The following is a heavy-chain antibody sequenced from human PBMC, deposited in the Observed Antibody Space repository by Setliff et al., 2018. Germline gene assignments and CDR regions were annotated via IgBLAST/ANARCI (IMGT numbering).Heavy chain of an antibody. J-gene: IGHJ3*02. CDR2: ISGYNGYT. CDR1: GDTFNNYG. V-gene: IGHV1-18*01. Sequence: ASVKVSCKASGDTFNNYGISWVRQAPGQGLEWMGWISGYNGYTVYAQKLQGRVTLTTDTSTGTAYMEVRSLRSDDTAQYYCVRDRAAIVVGPPTAAFDIWGQGTMVTVSS. D-gene: IGHD2-2*01. CDR3: VRDRAAIVVGPPTAAFDI.